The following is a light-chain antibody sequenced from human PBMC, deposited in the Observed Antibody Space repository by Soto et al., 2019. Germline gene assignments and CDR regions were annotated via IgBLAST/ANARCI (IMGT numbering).Light chain of an antibody. CDR2: DVS. CDR3: CSYAGAFTYV. J-gene: IGLJ1*01. V-gene: IGLV2-11*01. Sequence: QSALTQPRSVSGSPGHSVTISCTGTSSDVGGYSYVSWYQQHPGKAPKLMISDVSKRPSGVPDRFSGSKFGNTASLTISGLQAEDEAHYYCCSYAGAFTYVLGSGTKVTVL. CDR1: SSDVGGYSY.